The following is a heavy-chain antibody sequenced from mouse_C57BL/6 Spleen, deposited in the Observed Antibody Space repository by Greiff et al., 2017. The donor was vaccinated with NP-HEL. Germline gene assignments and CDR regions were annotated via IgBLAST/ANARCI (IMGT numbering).Heavy chain of an antibody. D-gene: IGHD4-1*01. J-gene: IGHJ2*01. V-gene: IGHV5-6*01. CDR2: ISSGGSYT. CDR1: GFTFSSYG. Sequence: EVQVVESGGDLVKPGGSLKLSCAASGFTFSSYGMSWVRQTPDKRLEWVATISSGGSYTYYPDSVKGRFTISRDNAKNTLYLQMSSLKSEDTAMYYCARLDWYFDYWGQGTTLTVSS. CDR3: ARLDWYFDY.